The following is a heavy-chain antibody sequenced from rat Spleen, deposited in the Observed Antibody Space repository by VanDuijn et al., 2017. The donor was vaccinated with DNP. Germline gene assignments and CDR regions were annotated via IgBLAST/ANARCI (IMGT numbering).Heavy chain of an antibody. J-gene: IGHJ4*01. CDR2: IIYDGSRT. D-gene: IGHD1-2*01. CDR3: TRDNYSSYMPYYYAMDA. Sequence: EVQLLESGGGLVQPGRSLKLSCAASGFTFSDYNMAWVRQAPKKGLEWVATIIYDGSRTYYRDSVKGRFTISRDNAKSSLYLQMNSLSSEDTATYYCTRDNYSSYMPYYYAMDAWGQGTSVTVSS. V-gene: IGHV5S10*01. CDR1: GFTFSDYN.